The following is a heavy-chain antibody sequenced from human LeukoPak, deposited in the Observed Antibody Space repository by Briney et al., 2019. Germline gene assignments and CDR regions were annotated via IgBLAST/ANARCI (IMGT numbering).Heavy chain of an antibody. J-gene: IGHJ4*02. V-gene: IGHV4-59*01. Sequence: PSETLSLTCTVSGGSISSYYWSWIRQPPGKGLEWIGYIYYSGSTNYNPSLKSRVTISVDTSKNQFSLKLSSVTAADTAVYYCVRTYYDILTGYEDWGQGTLVTVSS. CDR2: IYYSGST. CDR3: VRTYYDILTGYED. D-gene: IGHD3-9*01. CDR1: GGSISSYY.